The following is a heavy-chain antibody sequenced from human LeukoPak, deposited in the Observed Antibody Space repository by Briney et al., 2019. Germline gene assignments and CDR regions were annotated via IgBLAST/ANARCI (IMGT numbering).Heavy chain of an antibody. CDR3: ARDFDLPDTTPAY. Sequence: GGSLRLSCAASGFTFSSYAMHWVRQAPGEGLEWVAVISYDGSNKYYADSVKGRFTISRDNSKNTLYLQMNSLRAEDTAVYYCARDFDLPDTTPAYWGQGTLVTVSS. CDR1: GFTFSSYA. V-gene: IGHV3-30*04. CDR2: ISYDGSNK. D-gene: IGHD3-9*01. J-gene: IGHJ4*02.